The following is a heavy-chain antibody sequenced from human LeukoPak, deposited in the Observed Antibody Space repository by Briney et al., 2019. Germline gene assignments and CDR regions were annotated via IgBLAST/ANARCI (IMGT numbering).Heavy chain of an antibody. Sequence: SETLSLTCTVSGGSISSGGYYWSWIRQHPGKGLEWIGYIYYSGSTYYNPSLKSRVTISVDTSKNQFSLKLSSVTAADTAVYYCARGGGDWVSADYWGQGTLVTVSS. CDR1: GGSISSGGYY. CDR2: IYYSGST. J-gene: IGHJ4*02. V-gene: IGHV4-31*03. CDR3: ARGGGDWVSADY. D-gene: IGHD2-21*02.